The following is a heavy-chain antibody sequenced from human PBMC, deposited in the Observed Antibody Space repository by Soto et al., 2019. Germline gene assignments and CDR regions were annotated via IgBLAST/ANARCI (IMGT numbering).Heavy chain of an antibody. J-gene: IGHJ4*02. Sequence: QVQLVQSGAELKKPGASVKVSCKASGYTFTGYYMHLVRQAPGQGLEWMGWINLNSGGTNYAQKFQGWVTMTRDTSISTAYMELSRLRSDYTAVSNCARQLSPYTYFDYCGQGTLVTVSS. V-gene: IGHV1-2*04. D-gene: IGHD2-2*02. CDR1: GYTFTGYY. CDR3: ARQLSPYTYFDY. CDR2: INLNSGGT.